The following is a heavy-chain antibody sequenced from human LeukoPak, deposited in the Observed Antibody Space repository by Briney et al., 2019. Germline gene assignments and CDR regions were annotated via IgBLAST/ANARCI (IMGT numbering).Heavy chain of an antibody. CDR2: INPNSGGT. Sequence: GASVKVSCKASGYTFTGYYMHWVRQAPGQGLEWMGWINPNSGGTNYAQKFQGRVTITRDMPTSTAYMELSSLRSEDTAVYYCAAGNYYDSSGYYYWGQGTLVTVPS. J-gene: IGHJ4*02. D-gene: IGHD3-22*01. CDR1: GYTFTGYY. CDR3: AAGNYYDSSGYYY. V-gene: IGHV1-2*02.